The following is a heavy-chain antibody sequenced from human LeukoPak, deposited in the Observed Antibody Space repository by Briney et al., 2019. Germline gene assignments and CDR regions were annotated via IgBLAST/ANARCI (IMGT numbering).Heavy chain of an antibody. CDR2: IIPILGIA. CDR3: ARGPQGGSCYDY. D-gene: IGHD2-15*01. J-gene: IGHJ4*02. Sequence: SVKVSCKASGGTFSSYAISWVRQAPGQGLEWMGRIIPILGIANYAQKFQGRVTITADKSTSTAYMELSSLRSEDTAVYYCARGPQGGSCYDYWGQGTLVTVSP. CDR1: GGTFSSYA. V-gene: IGHV1-69*04.